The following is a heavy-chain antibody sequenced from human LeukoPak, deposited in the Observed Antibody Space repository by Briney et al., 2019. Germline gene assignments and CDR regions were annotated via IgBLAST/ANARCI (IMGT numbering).Heavy chain of an antibody. CDR1: GFSFSRYD. V-gene: IGHV3-23*01. CDR2: ITYNGAAT. D-gene: IGHD3-9*01. Sequence: PGGFLRLSCAASGFSFSRYDIHWVRQAPGKGLEWVSSITYNGAATYYLDSVKARFTISRDNSRSTLYLQMDSLTAEDTALYYCAKDGLYFDGSTHIYYFDSWGQGTLVAVSS. CDR3: AKDGLYFDGSTHIYYFDS. J-gene: IGHJ4*02.